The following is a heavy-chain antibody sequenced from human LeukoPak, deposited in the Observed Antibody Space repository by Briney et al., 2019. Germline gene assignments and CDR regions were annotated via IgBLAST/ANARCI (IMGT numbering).Heavy chain of an antibody. CDR2: IYHSGST. D-gene: IGHD3-10*01. CDR3: ARGGWFGELSSDY. CDR1: GGSISTYY. V-gene: IGHV4-59*12. J-gene: IGHJ4*02. Sequence: SETLSLTCTVSGGSISTYYWSWIRQPPGKGLEWIGYIYHSGSTYYNPSLKSRVTISVDRSKNQFSLKLNSVTAADTAVYYCARGGWFGELSSDYWGQGTLVTVSS.